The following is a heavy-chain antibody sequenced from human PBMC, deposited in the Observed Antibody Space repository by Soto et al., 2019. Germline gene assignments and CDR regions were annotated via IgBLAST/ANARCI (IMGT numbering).Heavy chain of an antibody. Sequence: GGSLRLSCAASGFTFDDYAMHWVRQAPGKGLEWVSGISWNSGSIGYADSVKGRFTISRDNAKNSLYLQMNSLRAEDTALYYCAKGKYSSGWSAFDIWGQGTMVTVSS. D-gene: IGHD6-19*01. CDR3: AKGKYSSGWSAFDI. V-gene: IGHV3-9*01. CDR2: ISWNSGSI. J-gene: IGHJ3*02. CDR1: GFTFDDYA.